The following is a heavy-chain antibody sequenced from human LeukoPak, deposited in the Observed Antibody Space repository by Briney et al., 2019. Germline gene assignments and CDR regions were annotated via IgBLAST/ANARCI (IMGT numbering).Heavy chain of an antibody. CDR3: ARAGWAYYDSSGYPHYYYYYMDV. CDR1: GYTFTSYS. J-gene: IGHJ6*03. CDR2: ISAYNGNT. Sequence: GASVKVSCKASGYTFTSYSISWVRQAPGQGPEWMGWISAYNGNTNYAQKLQGRVTMTTDTSTSTAYMELRSLRSDDTAVYDCARAGWAYYDSSGYPHYYYYYMDVWGKGTTVTVSS. D-gene: IGHD3-22*01. V-gene: IGHV1-18*01.